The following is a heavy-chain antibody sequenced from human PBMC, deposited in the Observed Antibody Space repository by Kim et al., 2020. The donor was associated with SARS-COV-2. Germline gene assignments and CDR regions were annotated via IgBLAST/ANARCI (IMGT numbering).Heavy chain of an antibody. J-gene: IGHJ4*02. D-gene: IGHD6-13*01. CDR3: AMEPGIAAAGTGDY. V-gene: IGHV4-30-2*04. Sequence: NPSIKSGVTISVDTSKNQFSLKRGSVTAADTAVYYCAMEPGIAAAGTGDYWGQGTLVTVSS.